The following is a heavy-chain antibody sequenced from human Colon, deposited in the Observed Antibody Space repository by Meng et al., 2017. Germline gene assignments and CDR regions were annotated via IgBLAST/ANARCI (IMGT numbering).Heavy chain of an antibody. V-gene: IGHV4-31*01. J-gene: IGHJ4*02. CDR2: VSHTGST. Sequence: QAQLQCSAPVMVKPPQPLSLTCTVSGGSISNGFFFWSWIRQHPLKGLEWIGSVSHTGSTSYNPSIQSLVTISRDTPKNQFSLNLTSVTAADTAVYFCARGSGTLRHFDYWGQGTLVTVSS. CDR1: GGSISNGFFF. CDR3: ARGSGTLRHFDY. D-gene: IGHD1-26*01.